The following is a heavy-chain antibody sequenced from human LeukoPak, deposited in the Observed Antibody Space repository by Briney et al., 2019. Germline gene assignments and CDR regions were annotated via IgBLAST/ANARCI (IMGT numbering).Heavy chain of an antibody. V-gene: IGHV3-21*01. J-gene: IGHJ2*01. Sequence: GGSLRLSCAASGFTFSSYSMNWVRQAPGKGLKWVSSISSSSGYIYYADSVKGRFTISRDNAKNSLYLQMNSLRAEDTAVYYCVRTQGYCSGGSCYWRNWYFDLWGRDTLVTVSS. CDR2: ISSSSGYI. D-gene: IGHD2-15*01. CDR3: VRTQGYCSGGSCYWRNWYFDL. CDR1: GFTFSSYS.